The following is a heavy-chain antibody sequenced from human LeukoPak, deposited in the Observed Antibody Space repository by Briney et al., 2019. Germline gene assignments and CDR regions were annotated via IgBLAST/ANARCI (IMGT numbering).Heavy chain of an antibody. CDR2: INHSGST. CDR1: GGSFSGYY. Sequence: SETLSLTCAVYGGSFSGYYWSWIRQPPGKGLEWIGEINHSGSTNYNPSLKSRVTISVDTSKNQFSLKLSSVTAADTAVYYCARGSSGVGYCSSTSCLSYMDVWGKGTTVTVSS. J-gene: IGHJ6*03. D-gene: IGHD2-2*01. CDR3: ARGSSGVGYCSSTSCLSYMDV. V-gene: IGHV4-34*01.